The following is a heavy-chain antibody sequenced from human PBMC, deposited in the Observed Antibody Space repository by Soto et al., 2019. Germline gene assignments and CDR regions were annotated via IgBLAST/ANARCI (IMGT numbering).Heavy chain of an antibody. D-gene: IGHD2-8*01. CDR3: ARTDLSTKADP. J-gene: IGHJ5*02. Sequence: NPSETLSLTCTVSGGSISSGDYYWSWIRQPPGKGLEWIGYIYYSGSTYYNPSLKSRVTISVDTSKNQFSLKLSSVTAADTAVYYCARTDLSTKADPWGQGTLVTVSS. CDR2: IYYSGST. V-gene: IGHV4-30-4*01. CDR1: GGSISSGDYY.